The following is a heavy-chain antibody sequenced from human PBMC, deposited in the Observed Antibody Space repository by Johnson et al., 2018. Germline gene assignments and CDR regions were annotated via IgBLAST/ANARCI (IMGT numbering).Heavy chain of an antibody. D-gene: IGHD3-16*01. CDR2: FSYDGVNK. Sequence: VQLVESGGGVVQXGRSLRLXCAASGFTFSSYSMHWVRQAPGKGLLWLAVFSYDGVNKYYADSVRGRFTISRDNSKNTLYLQMKSLRPEEPAVYYCARRSPLTISWGDAFDIWGQGTMVTVSS. J-gene: IGHJ3*02. CDR1: GFTFSSYS. CDR3: ARRSPLTISWGDAFDI. V-gene: IGHV3-30*03.